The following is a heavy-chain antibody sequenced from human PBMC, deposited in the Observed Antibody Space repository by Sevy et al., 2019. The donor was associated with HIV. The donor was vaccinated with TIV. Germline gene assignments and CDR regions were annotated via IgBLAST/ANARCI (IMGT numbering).Heavy chain of an antibody. CDR3: ARRAVAGMVYYFDY. Sequence: GGSLRLSCAASGFTFSSYAMHWVRQAPGKGLEWVAVISYDGSNKYYADSVKGRFTISRDNSKNTLYLQMNSLRAEDTAVYYCARRAVAGMVYYFDYWGQGTMVTVSS. D-gene: IGHD6-19*01. J-gene: IGHJ4*02. CDR1: GFTFSSYA. V-gene: IGHV3-30-3*01. CDR2: ISYDGSNK.